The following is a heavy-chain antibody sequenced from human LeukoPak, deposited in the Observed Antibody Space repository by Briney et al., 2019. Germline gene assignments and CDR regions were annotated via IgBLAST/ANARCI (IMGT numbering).Heavy chain of an antibody. V-gene: IGHV3-23*01. CDR2: ISGSGGST. CDR3: AKAGKYYDSSGCRFDY. D-gene: IGHD3-22*01. Sequence: GGSLRLSCAASGFTFSSYAMSWVRQAPGKGLEWVSAISGSGGSTYYADSVKGRFTISRDNSKNTLYLQMNSLRAEDTAVYYCAKAGKYYDSSGCRFDYWGQGTLVTVSS. CDR1: GFTFSSYA. J-gene: IGHJ4*02.